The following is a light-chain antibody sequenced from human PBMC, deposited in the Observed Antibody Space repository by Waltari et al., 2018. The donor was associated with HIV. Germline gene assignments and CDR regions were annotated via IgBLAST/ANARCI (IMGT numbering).Light chain of an antibody. V-gene: IGLV1-40*01. J-gene: IGLJ2*01. CDR1: RPNIGADYD. CDR3: QSYDRSLSASVV. CDR2: GNK. Sequence: QSVLTQPPSVSGAPGQRVTISCTGGRPNIGADYDVKVHQQIPGTAPKLLISGNKNRPSGVPDRFSASKSGTSASLAITGLQAEDEADYFCQSYDRSLSASVVFGGGTKLTVL.